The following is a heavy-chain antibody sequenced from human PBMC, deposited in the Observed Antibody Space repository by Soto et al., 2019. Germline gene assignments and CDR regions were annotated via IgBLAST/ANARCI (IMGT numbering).Heavy chain of an antibody. V-gene: IGHV1-18*04. Sequence: ASVKVSCKASGYTFAAHGISWVRQAPGQGLEWMGWISVYNGNTNYAQKLQGRVTMTTDTSTTTAYLGLRSLRSDDKAVYYCARDGADSNSNLGYWGQGTLGTVSS. J-gene: IGHJ4*02. D-gene: IGHD1-1*01. CDR2: ISVYNGNT. CDR3: ARDGADSNSNLGY. CDR1: GYTFAAHG.